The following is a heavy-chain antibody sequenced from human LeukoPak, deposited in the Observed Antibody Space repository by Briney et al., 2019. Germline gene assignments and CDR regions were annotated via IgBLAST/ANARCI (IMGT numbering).Heavy chain of an antibody. D-gene: IGHD3-16*01. CDR2: ISGSGSSI. CDR1: GFTFSRFE. CDR3: ARDVEGGTFDI. V-gene: IGHV3-48*03. Sequence: PGGSLRLSCVASGFTFSRFEMNWVRQAPGKGLEWVSYISGSGSSIYYADSVKGRFTISRDNAKNSLYLQMNSLRGEDTAVYYCARDVEGGTFDIWGQGTTVTVSS. J-gene: IGHJ3*02.